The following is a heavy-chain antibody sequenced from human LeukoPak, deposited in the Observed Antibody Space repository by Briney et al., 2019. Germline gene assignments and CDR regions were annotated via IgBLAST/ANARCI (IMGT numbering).Heavy chain of an antibody. D-gene: IGHD1-26*01. J-gene: IGHJ4*02. CDR1: GFTFSSHY. CDR3: SRALSGSYQPKFYY. V-gene: IGHV3-53*01. CDR2: IYSGGST. Sequence: GGSLRLSCAASGFTFSSHYMSWVRQAPGKGLEWVSVIYSGGSTYYSDSVEGGFTISRDNYKNTLYLQMNSLLTDDTAVYYCSRALSGSYQPKFYYWGQGTLVTVSS.